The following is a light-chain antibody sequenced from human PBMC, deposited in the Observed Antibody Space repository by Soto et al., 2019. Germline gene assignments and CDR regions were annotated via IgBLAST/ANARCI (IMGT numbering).Light chain of an antibody. Sequence: EIVMTQSPATLSVSPGERATLFCRASQSVSTSLAWYQQKPGQAPRLLIYGASTRATGIPARFSGSGSGTEFTLTISGLQSEDFALYYCQRYNVWPPLTFGGGTKVEIK. CDR2: GAS. V-gene: IGKV3-15*01. CDR1: QSVSTS. CDR3: QRYNVWPPLT. J-gene: IGKJ4*01.